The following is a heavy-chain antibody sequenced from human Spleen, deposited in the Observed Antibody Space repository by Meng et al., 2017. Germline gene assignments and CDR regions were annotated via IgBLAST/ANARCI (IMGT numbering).Heavy chain of an antibody. V-gene: IGHV1-18*01. CDR2: ISAYNGNT. CDR1: GYTFTSYG. D-gene: IGHD3-16*01. CDR3: AREGERFGAFDI. Sequence: ASVKVSCKASGYTFTSYGISWMRQAPGQGLEWMGWISAYNGNTNYAQKLQGRVTMTKDTSTSTAYMELRGLRSDDTAVYYCAREGERFGAFDIWGQGTMVTVSS. J-gene: IGHJ3*02.